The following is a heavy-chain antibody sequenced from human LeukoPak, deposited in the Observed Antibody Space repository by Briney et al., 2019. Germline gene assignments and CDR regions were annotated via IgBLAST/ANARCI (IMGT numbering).Heavy chain of an antibody. J-gene: IGHJ3*02. CDR3: VREWHYHYDSSGDAFDI. D-gene: IGHD3-22*01. V-gene: IGHV4-61*02. CDR1: GGSISSGSYY. Sequence: SETLSLTCTVSGGSISSGSYYWSWIRQPAGKGLEWIGRIYTSGSPNYNPSLKSRVTISVDTSKNQFSLKLSSVTAADTAVYYCVREWHYHYDSSGDAFDIWGQGTMVTVSS. CDR2: IYTSGSP.